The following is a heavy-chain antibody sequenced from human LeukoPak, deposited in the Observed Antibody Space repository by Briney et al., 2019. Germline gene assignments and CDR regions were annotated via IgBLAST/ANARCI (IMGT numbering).Heavy chain of an antibody. D-gene: IGHD6-19*01. CDR3: VRRGDASSGWGDHDY. CDR1: GFTFGSYA. Sequence: GSLRLSCRASGFTFGSYAMSWVRQAPGKGLEWVSTIGGSGDKTFYADSVKGRFTISRDNSKNMLHLQMSSLTGEDTALYYCVRRGDASSGWGDHDYWGQGALVTVSS. CDR2: IGGSGDKT. V-gene: IGHV3-23*01. J-gene: IGHJ4*02.